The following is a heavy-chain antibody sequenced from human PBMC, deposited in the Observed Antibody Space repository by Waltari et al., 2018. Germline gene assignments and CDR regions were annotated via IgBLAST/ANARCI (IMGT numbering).Heavy chain of an antibody. J-gene: IGHJ4*02. D-gene: IGHD2-2*01. Sequence: QVQLQESGPGLVKPSETLSLTCAVSGYSISSGYYWGWIRQPPGKGLEWIGSIYHSGSTYYTPSLKIRVTISVDTSKNQFSLKLSSVTAADTAVYYCARVGPPEEGYCSSTSCYHFDYWGQGTLVTVSS. CDR3: ARVGPPEEGYCSSTSCYHFDY. CDR1: GYSISSGYY. V-gene: IGHV4-38-2*01. CDR2: IYHSGST.